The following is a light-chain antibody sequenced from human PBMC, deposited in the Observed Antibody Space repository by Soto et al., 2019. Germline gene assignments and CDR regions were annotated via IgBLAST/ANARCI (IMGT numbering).Light chain of an antibody. Sequence: SVLTQPASVSGAPGQRATISCTGSSSNIGAGYDVHWYRQLPGTAPKLLIYGNSNRPSGISDRFSGSKSGTTASLPITGLQAEDEADYYCLSYASTLSGSNVFGTGTKVTVL. V-gene: IGLV1-40*01. J-gene: IGLJ1*01. CDR1: SSNIGAGYD. CDR3: LSYASTLSGSNV. CDR2: GNS.